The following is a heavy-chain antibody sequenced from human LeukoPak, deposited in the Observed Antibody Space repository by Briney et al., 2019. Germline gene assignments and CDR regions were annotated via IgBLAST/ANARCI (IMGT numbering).Heavy chain of an antibody. CDR1: GFTFSDYA. D-gene: IGHD1-14*01. CDR3: ARDLPAVY. Sequence: GGSLRLSCATSGFTFSDYAMSWVRQAPGKGLEWVSTISGSGGSTDYADSVKGRFTISRDNSKNTLYLQMNSLRAEDTAVYYCARDLPAVYWGQGTLVTVSS. J-gene: IGHJ4*02. V-gene: IGHV3-23*01. CDR2: ISGSGGST.